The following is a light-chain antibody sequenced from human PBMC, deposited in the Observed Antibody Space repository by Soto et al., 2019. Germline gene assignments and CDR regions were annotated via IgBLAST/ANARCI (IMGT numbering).Light chain of an antibody. CDR3: SSYTSSSTV. CDR2: DVS. J-gene: IGLJ1*01. Sequence: QSVLTQPASVSGSPGQSITISCTGTSSDVGGYNYVSWYQQHPGKAPKLMIYDVSNRPSGFSNRFSGSNSGNTASLTISGFQAEDEADYYCSSYTSSSTVFGTGTKVTVL. CDR1: SSDVGGYNY. V-gene: IGLV2-14*01.